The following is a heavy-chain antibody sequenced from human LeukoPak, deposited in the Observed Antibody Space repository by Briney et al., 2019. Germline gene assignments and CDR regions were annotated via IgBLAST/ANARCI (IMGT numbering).Heavy chain of an antibody. Sequence: PGGSLRLSCAASGFTFDDYAMHWVRQAPGKGLEWVSGISWNGGSIGYADSVKGRFTISRDNAKNSLYLQMSSLRAEDTALYYCAKDGTAAGTGAFDIWGQGTMVTVSS. CDR3: AKDGTAAGTGAFDI. CDR2: ISWNGGSI. V-gene: IGHV3-9*01. CDR1: GFTFDDYA. D-gene: IGHD6-13*01. J-gene: IGHJ3*02.